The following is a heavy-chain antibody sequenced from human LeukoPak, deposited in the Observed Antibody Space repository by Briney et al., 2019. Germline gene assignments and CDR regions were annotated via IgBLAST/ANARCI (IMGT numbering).Heavy chain of an antibody. CDR1: GGSISGSSYY. CDR2: IYYNGNT. Sequence: SETLSLTCTVSGGSISGSSYYWGWIRQPPGEGLEWIGSIYYNGNTYYNPSLKSRVTISADTSKNQFSLKLSSVTAADTAVYYCARPQGSSWYVAFDIWGQGTTVTVSS. CDR3: ARPQGSSWYVAFDI. J-gene: IGHJ3*02. D-gene: IGHD6-13*01. V-gene: IGHV4-39*01.